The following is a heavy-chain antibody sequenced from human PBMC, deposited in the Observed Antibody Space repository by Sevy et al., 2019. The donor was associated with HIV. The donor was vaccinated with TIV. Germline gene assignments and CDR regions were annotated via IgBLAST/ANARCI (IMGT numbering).Heavy chain of an antibody. V-gene: IGHV3-9*01. CDR3: AKRASGNYGMDV. J-gene: IGHJ6*02. Sequence: SLRLSCVASGFSFDDYAMYWVRQAPGKGLEWVSGINWNSVSINYAESVKGRFTISRDNAKNALFLQMNSLKSEDTGLYYCAKRASGNYGMDVWGQGTTVTVSS. CDR2: INWNSVSI. D-gene: IGHD3-10*01. CDR1: GFSFDDYA.